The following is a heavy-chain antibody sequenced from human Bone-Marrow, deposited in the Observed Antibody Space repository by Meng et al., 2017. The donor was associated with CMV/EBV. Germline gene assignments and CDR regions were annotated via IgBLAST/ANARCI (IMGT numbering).Heavy chain of an antibody. J-gene: IGHJ3*02. CDR2: ISYDGSNK. CDR3: ARDDPYCSSTSCYTSFAFDI. D-gene: IGHD2-2*02. CDR1: GFTFGDYA. V-gene: IGHV3-30-3*01. Sequence: GESLKISCTASGFTFGDYAMSWVRQAPGKGLEWVAVISYDGSNKYYADSVKGRFTISRDNSKNTLYLQMNSLRAEDTAVYYCARDDPYCSSTSCYTSFAFDIWGQGTMVTVSS.